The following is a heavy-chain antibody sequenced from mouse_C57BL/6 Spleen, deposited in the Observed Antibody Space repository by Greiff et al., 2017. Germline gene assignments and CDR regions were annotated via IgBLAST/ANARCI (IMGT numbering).Heavy chain of an antibody. CDR2: INPNNGGT. Sequence: VQLQQSGPELVKPGASVKISCKASGYTFTDYYMNWVKQRHGKSLEWIGDINPNNGGTSYNQKFKGKATLTVDKSSRTAYMESRSLASESSAVYYGARADYNWYIDYWGQGTTLTVSS. V-gene: IGHV1-26*01. CDR3: ARADYNWYIDY. D-gene: IGHD4-1*02. CDR1: GYTFTDYY. J-gene: IGHJ2*01.